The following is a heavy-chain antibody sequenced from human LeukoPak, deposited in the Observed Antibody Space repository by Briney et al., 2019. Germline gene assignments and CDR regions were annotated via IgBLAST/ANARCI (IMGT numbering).Heavy chain of an antibody. V-gene: IGHV4-39*07. CDR1: GGSISSGGYY. Sequence: SETLSLTCTVSGGSISSGGYYWSWIRQPPGKGLEWIGEINHSGSTNYNPSLKSRVTISVDTSKNQFSLKLSSVTAADTAVYYCASSPVGATDYWGQGTLVTVSS. D-gene: IGHD1-26*01. J-gene: IGHJ4*02. CDR2: INHSGST. CDR3: ASSPVGATDY.